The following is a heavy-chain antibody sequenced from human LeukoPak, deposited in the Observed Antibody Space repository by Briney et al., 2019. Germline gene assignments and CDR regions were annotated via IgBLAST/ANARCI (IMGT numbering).Heavy chain of an antibody. J-gene: IGHJ4*02. V-gene: IGHV4-59*01. CDR1: GGSISRYY. CDR3: ALGDCSSTSCYVFDY. D-gene: IGHD2-2*01. CDR2: IYYSGDT. Sequence: PSETLSLTCTVSGGSISRYYWSWIRQPPGKGLEGIGYIYYSGDTNYNPSLKSRVTISVDTSNNQFSLKLSSVTAADTAVYYCALGDCSSTSCYVFDYWGQGTLVTVSS.